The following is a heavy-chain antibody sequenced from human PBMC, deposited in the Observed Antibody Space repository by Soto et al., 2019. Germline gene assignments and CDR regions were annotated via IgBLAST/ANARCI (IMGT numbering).Heavy chain of an antibody. J-gene: IGHJ4*02. Sequence: SETLSLTCTVSGGSISSYYWSWIRQPPGKGLEWIGYIYYSGSTNYNPSLKSRVTISVDTSKNQFSLKLSSVTAADTAVYYCARERVFSSSWDYFDYWGQGTLVTVSS. V-gene: IGHV4-59*01. CDR3: ARERVFSSSWDYFDY. CDR1: GGSISSYY. CDR2: IYYSGST. D-gene: IGHD6-13*01.